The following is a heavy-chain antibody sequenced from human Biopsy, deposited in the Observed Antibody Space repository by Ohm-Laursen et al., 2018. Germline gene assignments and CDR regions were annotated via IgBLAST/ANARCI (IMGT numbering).Heavy chain of an antibody. CDR3: ARESDSSGYYYRDY. CDR1: GYSISSGYY. CDR2: IYHSGST. Sequence: SDTLSLTCAVSGYSISSGYYWGWIRQPPGKGLEWIGSIYHSGSTNYNPSLKSRVTISLDTSKNQLSLKLSSVTAADTAVYYCARESDSSGYYYRDYWGQGTLVTVSS. D-gene: IGHD3-22*01. V-gene: IGHV4-38-2*02. J-gene: IGHJ4*02.